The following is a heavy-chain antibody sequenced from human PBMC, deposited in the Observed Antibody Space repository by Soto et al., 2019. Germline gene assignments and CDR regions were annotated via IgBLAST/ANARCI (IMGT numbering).Heavy chain of an antibody. J-gene: IGHJ6*02. CDR3: ARDSSRDYYYGMDV. CDR2: IYYSGST. V-gene: IGHV4-31*03. CDR1: GGSISSGGYY. Sequence: SETLSLTCTVSGGSISSGGYYWSWIRQHPGKGLEWIGYIYYSGSTYYNPSLKSRVTISVDTSKNQFSLKLSSVTAADTAVYYCARDSSRDYYYGMDVWGQGTTVTVSS. D-gene: IGHD6-6*01.